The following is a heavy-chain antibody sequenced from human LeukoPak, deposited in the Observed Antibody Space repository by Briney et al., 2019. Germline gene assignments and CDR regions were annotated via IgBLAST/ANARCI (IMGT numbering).Heavy chain of an antibody. D-gene: IGHD3-3*02. J-gene: IGHJ4*02. Sequence: SETLSLTCIVSGGSISSRNHYWGWIRQPPGKGLEWIGSIYYSGSTYYNPSLKSRVTISVDTSKNQFSLKLSSVTAADTAVYYCARLRRSRLAEFDYWGQGTLVTVSS. CDR2: IYYSGST. CDR3: ARLRRSRLAEFDY. CDR1: GGSISSRNHY. V-gene: IGHV4-39*01.